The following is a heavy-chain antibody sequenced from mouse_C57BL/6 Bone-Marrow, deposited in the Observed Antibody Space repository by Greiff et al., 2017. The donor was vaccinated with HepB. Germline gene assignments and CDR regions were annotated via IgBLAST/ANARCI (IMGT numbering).Heavy chain of an antibody. Sequence: VQLQQSGAELVKPGASVKLSCKASGYTFTSYWMHWVKQRPGQGLEWIGMIHPNSGSTNYNEKFKSKATLTVDKSSSTAYMQLSSLTSEDSAVYYCARPSITTVAYYYAMDYWGQGTSVTVSS. CDR3: ARPSITTVAYYYAMDY. CDR2: IHPNSGST. V-gene: IGHV1-64*01. J-gene: IGHJ4*01. D-gene: IGHD1-1*01. CDR1: GYTFTSYW.